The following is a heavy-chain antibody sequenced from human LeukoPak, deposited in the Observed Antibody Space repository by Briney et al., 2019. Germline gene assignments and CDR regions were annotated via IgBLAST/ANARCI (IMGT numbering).Heavy chain of an antibody. CDR1: GYTFTIHY. D-gene: IGHD3-9*01. CDR3: ARNHYYDILTGYVTYGMDV. J-gene: IGHJ6*02. CDR2: INPGGGST. Sequence: ASVKVSCKASGYTFTIHYMHWVRQAPGQGLEWMGIINPGGGSTSYAQKFQGRVTMTRDASTSTVYMELSSLRSEDTAVYYCARNHYYDILTGYVTYGMDVWGQGTTVTVSS. V-gene: IGHV1-46*01.